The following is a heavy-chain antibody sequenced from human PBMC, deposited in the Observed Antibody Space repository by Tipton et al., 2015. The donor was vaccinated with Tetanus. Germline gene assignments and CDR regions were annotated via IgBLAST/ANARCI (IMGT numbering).Heavy chain of an antibody. CDR2: IYISGST. CDR3: ARDLSGFLFDAFDL. Sequence: LRLSCAASGFTFSSYWMSWVRQAPGKGLEWIGRIYISGSTDYNPSLKTRVSMSVGTSKNQFSLKLSSVTASDTAVYYCARDLSGFLFDAFDLWGQGIMVTVSS. J-gene: IGHJ3*01. V-gene: IGHV4-4*07. CDR1: GFTFSSYW. D-gene: IGHD3-22*01.